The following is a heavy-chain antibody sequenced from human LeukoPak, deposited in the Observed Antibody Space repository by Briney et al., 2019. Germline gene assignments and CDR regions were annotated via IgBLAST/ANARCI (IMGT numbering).Heavy chain of an antibody. J-gene: IGHJ4*02. CDR3: AKASWVSSTDAVR. Sequence: GGSLRLSCAASKFTFSQSAMSWVRQAPGKGLEWVSSISGSGYSTNYADSVKGRFTLSSDSSRNTVYFQLNNLRVEDTAIYYCAKASWVSSTDAVRWGQGTLVTVSS. V-gene: IGHV3-23*01. CDR2: ISGSGYST. CDR1: KFTFSQSA. D-gene: IGHD3-16*01.